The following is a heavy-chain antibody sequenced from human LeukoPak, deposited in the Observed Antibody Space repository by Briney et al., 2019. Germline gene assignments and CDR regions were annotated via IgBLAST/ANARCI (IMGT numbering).Heavy chain of an antibody. D-gene: IGHD2-21*01. V-gene: IGHV4-4*07. Sequence: SSETLSLTCTVSGGSISSYYWSWIRQPAGKGLEWIGRIYTSGSTNYNPSLKSRVTMSVDTSKNQFSLKLSSVTAADTAVYYCARDTPTQHLDVGGWFDPWGQGTLVTVSS. CDR3: ARDTPTQHLDVGGWFDP. CDR2: IYTSGST. J-gene: IGHJ5*02. CDR1: GGSISSYY.